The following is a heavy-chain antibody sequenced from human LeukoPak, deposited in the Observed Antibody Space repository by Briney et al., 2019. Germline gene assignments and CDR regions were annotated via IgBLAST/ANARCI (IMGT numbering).Heavy chain of an antibody. CDR2: ISSSGSTI. V-gene: IGHV3-48*03. Sequence: PGRSLRLSCAASGFTFSSYAMNWVRQAPGKGLEGVSYISSSGSTIYYADSVKGRFTISRDNAKNSLYLQMTSLRAEDTAVYYCARDGVAGSYYYYYMDVWGKGTTVTISS. D-gene: IGHD1-14*01. CDR3: ARDGVAGSYYYYYMDV. J-gene: IGHJ6*03. CDR1: GFTFSSYA.